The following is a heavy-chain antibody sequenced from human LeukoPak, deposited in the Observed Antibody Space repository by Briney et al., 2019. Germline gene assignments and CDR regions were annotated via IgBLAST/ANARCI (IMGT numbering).Heavy chain of an antibody. Sequence: AGGSLRLSCAASGFTFSSYAMSWVRQAPGKGLEWVSAISGSGGSTYYADSVKGRFTISRDNSKNTLYLQMNSLRAEDTAVYYCAKDGGDCSGGSCYAEVDYWGQGTLVTVSS. V-gene: IGHV3-23*01. D-gene: IGHD2-15*01. CDR3: AKDGGDCSGGSCYAEVDY. J-gene: IGHJ4*02. CDR2: ISGSGGST. CDR1: GFTFSSYA.